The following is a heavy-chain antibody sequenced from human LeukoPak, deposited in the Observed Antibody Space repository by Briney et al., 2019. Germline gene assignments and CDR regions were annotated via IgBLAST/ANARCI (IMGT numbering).Heavy chain of an antibody. CDR3: ARDLHGGGVGAA. V-gene: IGHV1-18*01. D-gene: IGHD1-26*01. Sequence: ASVKVSCKASGYTFTSYGISWVRQAPGQGLEWMGWMSVYNGNTNYAQKVQGRVTMTADTSTNTAYMDLRSLKLEDTAVYHCARDLHGGGVGAAWGQGTLVSVSS. J-gene: IGHJ4*02. CDR1: GYTFTSYG. CDR2: MSVYNGNT.